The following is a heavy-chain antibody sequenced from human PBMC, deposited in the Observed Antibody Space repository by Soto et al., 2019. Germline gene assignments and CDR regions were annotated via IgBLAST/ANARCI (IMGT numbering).Heavy chain of an antibody. D-gene: IGHD1-26*01. CDR1: GYTFISYY. CDR2: INPSDGST. Sequence: ASVKVSCKASGYTFISYYLHWMRQAPGQGLEWMGIINPSDGSTSYAQKFQGRVTLTRDTSTSTVYMALSSLRSEDTAVYYCARWEAGEYFRQWGQGTLVTVSS. V-gene: IGHV1-46*01. CDR3: ARWEAGEYFRQ. J-gene: IGHJ1*01.